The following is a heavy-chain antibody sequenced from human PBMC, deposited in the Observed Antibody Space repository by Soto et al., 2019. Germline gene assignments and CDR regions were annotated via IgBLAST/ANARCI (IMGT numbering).Heavy chain of an antibody. Sequence: EASVKVSCEASGYTFTSYDINWVRQATGQGLEWMGWMNPNSGNTGYAQKFQGRVTMTRNTSISTAYMELSSLRSEDTAVYYCAIVGMTLQLHYYYYGMDVWGQGTTVTVSS. D-gene: IGHD1-1*01. CDR1: GYTFTSYD. CDR3: AIVGMTLQLHYYYYGMDV. V-gene: IGHV1-8*01. CDR2: MNPNSGNT. J-gene: IGHJ6*02.